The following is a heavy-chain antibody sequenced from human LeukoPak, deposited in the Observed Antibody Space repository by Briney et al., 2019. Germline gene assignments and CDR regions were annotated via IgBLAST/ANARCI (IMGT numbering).Heavy chain of an antibody. CDR3: AKRGYYDSSGYTPLSF. J-gene: IGHJ4*02. D-gene: IGHD3-22*01. CDR1: GFTFSDYA. CDR2: ISGSSGST. Sequence: GGSLRLSCAASGFTFSDYAMSWVRQAPGKGLEWVSGISGSSGSTYYADSVKGRFTISRGNSKNTLYLQMNSLRAEYTALYYCAKRGYYDSSGYTPLSFWGQGTLVTVSS. V-gene: IGHV3-23*01.